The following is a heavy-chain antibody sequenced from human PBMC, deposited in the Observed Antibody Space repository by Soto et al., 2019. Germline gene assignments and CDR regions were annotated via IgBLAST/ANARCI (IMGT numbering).Heavy chain of an antibody. D-gene: IGHD6-6*01. V-gene: IGHV3-23*01. Sequence: GRALRLSLAASGFPVSGYAMSWVRQAPGKWLEWVSAISGSGGTTYYADSVKGRFTISRDNSKNTLYLQMNRLRAEDTAVYYCAKGAEYTSSYAPRWGVPGPYWGQGTLVTVSS. CDR1: GFPVSGYA. J-gene: IGHJ4*02. CDR2: ISGSGGTT. CDR3: AKGAEYTSSYAPRWGVPGPY.